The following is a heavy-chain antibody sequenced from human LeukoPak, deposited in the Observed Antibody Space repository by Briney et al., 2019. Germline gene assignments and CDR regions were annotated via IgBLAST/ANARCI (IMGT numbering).Heavy chain of an antibody. CDR2: ISWNSGSI. D-gene: IGHD5-24*01. CDR3: ARAPMAIDY. V-gene: IGHV3-9*01. Sequence: GGSLRLSCAASGFTFDDYAMHWVRQAPGKGLEWVSGISWNSGSIGYADSVKGRFTISRDNAKNSLYLQMNSLRAEDTAVYYCARAPMAIDYWGQGTLVTVSS. CDR1: GFTFDDYA. J-gene: IGHJ4*02.